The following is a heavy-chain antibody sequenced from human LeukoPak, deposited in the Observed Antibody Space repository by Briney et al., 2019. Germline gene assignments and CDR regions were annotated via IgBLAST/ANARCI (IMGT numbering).Heavy chain of an antibody. V-gene: IGHV1-3*03. J-gene: IGHJ6*03. D-gene: IGHD3-10*01. CDR3: ARGRGPPNTNRDFYFYYYMDV. Sequence: ASVKVSCKASGYTFTNYAIHWVRQASGQRFEWMGWINAANGHTKYSQEFQDRITITRDTSATTAYMELNNLRSEDMARYYCARGRGPPNTNRDFYFYYYMDVWGTGTTVTVSS. CDR1: GYTFTNYA. CDR2: INAANGHT.